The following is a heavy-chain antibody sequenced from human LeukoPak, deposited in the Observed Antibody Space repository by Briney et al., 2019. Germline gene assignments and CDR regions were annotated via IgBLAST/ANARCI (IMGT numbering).Heavy chain of an antibody. CDR1: GGSISSHY. J-gene: IGHJ5*02. V-gene: IGHV4-59*11. D-gene: IGHD2-15*01. Sequence: PSETLSLTCTVSGGSISSHYWSWIRQPPGKGLEWIGYIYYSGSTYYNPSLKSRVTISVDTSKNQFSLKLSSVTAADTAVYYCARHVVVAATPHFDPWGQGTLVTVSS. CDR3: ARHVVVAATPHFDP. CDR2: IYYSGST.